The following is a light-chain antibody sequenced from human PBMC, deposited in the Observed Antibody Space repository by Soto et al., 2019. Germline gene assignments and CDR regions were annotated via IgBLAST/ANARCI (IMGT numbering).Light chain of an antibody. Sequence: EIVMTQTALSLSVTPGQPASISCMANQSPLYSDGIAYFSWFQQRPGQPPRLLIYKVSDRFSGVPDRFSGSGAGTDFTLTISRVEAEDVGIYYCMQATQSHWTFGQGTKVDIK. CDR3: MQATQSHWT. J-gene: IGKJ1*01. CDR1: QSPLYSDGIAY. CDR2: KVS. V-gene: IGKV2-24*01.